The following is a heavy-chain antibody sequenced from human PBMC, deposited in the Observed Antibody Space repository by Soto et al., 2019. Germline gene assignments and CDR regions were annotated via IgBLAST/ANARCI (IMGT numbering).Heavy chain of an antibody. V-gene: IGHV4-4*02. CDR1: GGSISSSNW. J-gene: IGHJ6*02. CDR2: IYHSGST. Sequence: PSETLSLTCAVSGGSISSSNWWSWVRQPPGKGLEWIGEIYHSGSTNYNPSLKSRVTISVDKSKNQFSLKLSSVTAADTAVYYCARDMGSSTYYYYGMDVWGQGTTVTVSS. CDR3: ARDMGSSTYYYYGMDV. D-gene: IGHD6-6*01.